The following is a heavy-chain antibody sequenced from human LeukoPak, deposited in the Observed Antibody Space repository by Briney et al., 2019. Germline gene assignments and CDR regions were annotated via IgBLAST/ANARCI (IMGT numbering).Heavy chain of an antibody. CDR1: GASISPYY. J-gene: IGHJ4*02. Sequence: SETLSLTCTVSGASISPYYWSWIRQPPGKRLEWVGYIHYSGSTNYNPSLKSRVTISADTSKNQFSLKLSSVTAADTAVYYCARLHWGSGGSGSFDFWGQGTLVTVSS. V-gene: IGHV4-59*08. CDR2: IHYSGST. CDR3: ARLHWGSGGSGSFDF. D-gene: IGHD7-27*01.